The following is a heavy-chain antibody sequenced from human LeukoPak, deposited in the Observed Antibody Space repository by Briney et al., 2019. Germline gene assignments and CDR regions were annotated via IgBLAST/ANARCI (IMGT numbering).Heavy chain of an antibody. CDR1: GYTFTGYY. CDR2: INPNSGGT. J-gene: IGHJ4*02. V-gene: IGHV1-2*02. CDR3: ARRYSYGAPFDY. Sequence: ASVKVSCKASGYTFTGYYMHWVRQAPGQGLEWMGWINPNSGGTNYAQKFQGGVTMTTDTSISTAYMELSRLRSDDTAVYYCARRYSYGAPFDYWGQGTLVTVSS. D-gene: IGHD5-18*01.